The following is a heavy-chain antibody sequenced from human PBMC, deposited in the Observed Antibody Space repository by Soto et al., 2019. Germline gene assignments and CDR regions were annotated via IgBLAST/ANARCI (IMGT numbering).Heavy chain of an antibody. CDR3: ARTYYYDISGYPDFDY. V-gene: IGHV1-2*02. Sequence: ASVKVSCKASGYTFTGYYMHWVRQAPGQGLEWMGWINPNSGGTNYAQKFQGRVTMTRDTSISAAYMELSRLRSDDTAVYYCARTYYYDISGYPDFDYWGQGTLVTVS. CDR2: INPNSGGT. J-gene: IGHJ4*02. CDR1: GYTFTGYY. D-gene: IGHD3-22*01.